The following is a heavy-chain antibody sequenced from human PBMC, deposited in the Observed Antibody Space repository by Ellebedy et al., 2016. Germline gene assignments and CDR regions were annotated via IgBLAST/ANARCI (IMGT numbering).Heavy chain of an antibody. CDR1: GDSVSSNSAA. V-gene: IGHV6-1*01. CDR2: TFYRSKWNN. D-gene: IGHD3-16*01. CDR3: ARLRGGAVDY. J-gene: IGHJ4*02. Sequence: SETLSLTCAISGDSVSSNSAARNWIRQSPSRGLEWLGRTFYRSKWNNEYAGSVKSRITINPDTSKNQFSLQLNSVTPEDTAVYYCARLRGGAVDYWGQGTLVTVSS.